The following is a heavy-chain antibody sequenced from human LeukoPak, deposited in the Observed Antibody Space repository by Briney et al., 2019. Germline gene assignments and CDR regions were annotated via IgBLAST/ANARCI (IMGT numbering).Heavy chain of an antibody. CDR3: ARDQRNYDILTGYYEYYFDY. CDR2: ISSSSSYI. J-gene: IGHJ4*02. D-gene: IGHD3-9*01. Sequence: RGTLRLSCASSLFTPRSYSMNGVRQAPGKGLDWVSSISSSSSYIYYAASLKGRFTISRDNAKISLYLQVNSLRAEDTAVYYCARDQRNYDILTGYYEYYFDYWGQGTLVTVSS. CDR1: LFTPRSYS. V-gene: IGHV3-21*01.